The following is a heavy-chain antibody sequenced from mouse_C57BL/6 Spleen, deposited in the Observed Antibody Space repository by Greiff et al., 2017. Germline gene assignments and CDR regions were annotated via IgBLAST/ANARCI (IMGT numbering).Heavy chain of an antibody. V-gene: IGHV1-39*01. J-gene: IGHJ3*01. CDR3: ARWGDGRWFAY. D-gene: IGHD3-3*01. Sequence: EVKVVESGPELVKPGASVKISCKASGYSFTDYNMNWVKQSNGKSLEWIGVINPNYGTTSYNQKFKGKATLTVDQSSSTAYMQLNSLTSEDSAVYYCARWGDGRWFAYWGQGTLVTVSA. CDR2: INPNYGTT. CDR1: GYSFTDYN.